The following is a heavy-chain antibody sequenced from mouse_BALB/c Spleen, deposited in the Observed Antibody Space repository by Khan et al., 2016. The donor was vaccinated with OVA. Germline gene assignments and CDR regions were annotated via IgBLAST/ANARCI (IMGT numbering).Heavy chain of an antibody. J-gene: IGHJ2*01. Sequence: LQQSGPELVKPGASVKVSCKASGYSFTDYNMFWVKQSHGKSLEWIGYIDPYNGGTSYNQKFKGKATLTVDKSSSTAFMHLSSLTSDDSAVFYCARTDYYGSSYYFDYWGQGTTLTVSS. CDR2: IDPYNGGT. D-gene: IGHD1-1*01. CDR3: ARTDYYGSSYYFDY. V-gene: IGHV1S135*01. CDR1: GYSFTDYN.